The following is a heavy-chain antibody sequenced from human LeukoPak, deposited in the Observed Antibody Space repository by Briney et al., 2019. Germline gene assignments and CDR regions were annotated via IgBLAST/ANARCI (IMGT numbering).Heavy chain of an antibody. CDR1: GGTFSSYA. J-gene: IGHJ4*02. CDR3: AGYCSSTSCPD. Sequence: GASVKVSCKASGGTFSSYAISWVRQAPGQGLEWMGRIIPILGIGNYAQKFQGRVTITADKSTSTAYMELSSLRSEDTAVYYCAGYCSSTSCPDWGQGTLVTVSS. V-gene: IGHV1-69*04. D-gene: IGHD2-2*01. CDR2: IIPILGIG.